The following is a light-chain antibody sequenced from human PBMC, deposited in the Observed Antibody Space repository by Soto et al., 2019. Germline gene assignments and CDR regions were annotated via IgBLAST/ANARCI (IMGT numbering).Light chain of an antibody. CDR3: QQSYRSPPT. V-gene: IGKV1-39*01. Sequence: DIQMTQSPSSLSASVDARVIITCRASQSISNHLNWYQQKPGKAPKLLIFAASSLQSGVPSRFSVIRSGPDGTLTISSLQPEDGATYYGQQSYRSPPTFGQGTKVDIK. CDR1: QSISNH. J-gene: IGKJ1*01. CDR2: AAS.